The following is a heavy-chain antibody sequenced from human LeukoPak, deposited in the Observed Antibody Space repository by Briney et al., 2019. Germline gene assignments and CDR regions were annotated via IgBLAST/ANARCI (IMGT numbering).Heavy chain of an antibody. CDR2: IYHSGST. Sequence: SETLSLTCAVSGGSISSGGYSWSWIRQPPGKGLEWIGYIYHSGSTYYNPSLKSRVTISVDRSKNQFSLKLSSVTAADTAVYYCARDGEGNPTDIYFQHWGQGTLVTVSS. V-gene: IGHV4-30-2*01. J-gene: IGHJ1*01. CDR3: ARDGEGNPTDIYFQH. D-gene: IGHD4-23*01. CDR1: GGSISSGGYS.